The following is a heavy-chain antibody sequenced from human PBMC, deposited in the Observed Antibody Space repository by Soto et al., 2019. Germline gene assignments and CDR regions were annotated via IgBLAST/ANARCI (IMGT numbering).Heavy chain of an antibody. D-gene: IGHD6-19*01. CDR3: ARSRGRTTGWYPMY. J-gene: IGHJ4*02. CDR2: IYYSGNT. CDR1: GGSISSGYYY. Sequence: QVQLQESGPGLVKPSQTLSLTCSVSGGSISSGYYYWRWIRQPPGKGLEWIGNIYYSGNTYYNPSLKGRVTISEDTSRSQFSLMLPAVTAADTAVYFCARSRGRTTGWYPMYWGQGTQVAVSS. V-gene: IGHV4-30-4*01.